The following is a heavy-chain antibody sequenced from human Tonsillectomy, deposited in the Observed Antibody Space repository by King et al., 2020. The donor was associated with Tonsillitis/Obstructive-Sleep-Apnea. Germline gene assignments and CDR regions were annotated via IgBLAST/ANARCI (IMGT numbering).Heavy chain of an antibody. CDR1: GWSFSGYY. CDR2: INHSERT. D-gene: IGHD2-8*01. V-gene: IGHV4-34*01. Sequence: QVQLQQWGAGLLKPAETLSLTCSVYGWSFSGYYWSWIRQPPGKGLEWIGEINHSERTNYNPSLKSRVTISVDTSKNQFSLKLSSVTAADTAVYYCARGGWAVYAQYFQHWGQGTLVTVSS. J-gene: IGHJ1*01. CDR3: ARGGWAVYAQYFQH.